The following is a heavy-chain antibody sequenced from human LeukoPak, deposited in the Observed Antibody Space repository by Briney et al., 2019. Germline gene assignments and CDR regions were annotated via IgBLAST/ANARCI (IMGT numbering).Heavy chain of an antibody. CDR1: GFTFDDYA. D-gene: IGHD2-2*02. V-gene: IGHV3-43D*03. CDR3: ARGGDTQFDY. J-gene: IGHJ4*02. CDR2: ISWDGGST. Sequence: GGSLRLSCAASGFTFDDYAMHWVRQAPGKGLEWVSLISWDGGSTYYADSVKGRFTISRDNSKNSLYLQMNSLRAEDTALYYCARGGDTQFDYWGQGTLVTVSS.